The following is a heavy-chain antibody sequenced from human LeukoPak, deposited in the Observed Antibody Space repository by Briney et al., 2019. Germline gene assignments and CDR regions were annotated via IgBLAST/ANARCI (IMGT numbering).Heavy chain of an antibody. J-gene: IGHJ4*02. CDR2: IYTSGST. CDR3: ARLTGDFWSGYPRYYFDY. CDR1: GGSISSYY. D-gene: IGHD3-3*01. Sequence: KSSETLSLTCTVSGGSISSYYWSWIRQPAGKGLEWIGRIYTSGSTNYNPSLKSRVTITVDTSKNQFPLKLSSVTAADTAVYYCARLTGDFWSGYPRYYFDYWGQGTLVTVSS. V-gene: IGHV4-4*07.